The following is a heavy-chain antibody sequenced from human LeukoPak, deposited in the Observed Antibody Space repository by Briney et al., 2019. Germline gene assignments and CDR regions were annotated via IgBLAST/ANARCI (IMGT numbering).Heavy chain of an antibody. CDR1: GGSISSYY. D-gene: IGHD5-12*01. J-gene: IGHJ4*02. V-gene: IGHV4-59*01. CDR3: ARVSGYENFDY. Sequence: SETLSLTCTVSGGSISSYYWSWIRQPPGKGLEWIGYIYYSGSTNYNPSLKSRVTISVDTSKNQFSLKLSSVTAADTAVYYCARVSGYENFDYWGQGTLDTVSS. CDR2: IYYSGST.